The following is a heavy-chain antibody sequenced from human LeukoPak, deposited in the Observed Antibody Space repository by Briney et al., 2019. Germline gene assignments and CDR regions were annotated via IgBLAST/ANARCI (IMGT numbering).Heavy chain of an antibody. V-gene: IGHV3-48*01. D-gene: IGHD5/OR15-5a*01. Sequence: PGGSLRLXCAASGFTFSSYSMNWVRQAPGKGLEWVSYISSSSSTIYYADSVKGRFTISRDNAKNSLYLQMNGLRAEDTAVYYCARDVLRSPPPNWFDPWGQGTLVTVSS. CDR3: ARDVLRSPPPNWFDP. CDR2: ISSSSSTI. CDR1: GFTFSSYS. J-gene: IGHJ5*02.